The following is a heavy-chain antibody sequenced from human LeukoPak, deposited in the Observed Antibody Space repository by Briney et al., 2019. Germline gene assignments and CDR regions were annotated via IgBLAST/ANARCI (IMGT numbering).Heavy chain of an antibody. CDR3: ARGERTGYSSSWYGFDY. D-gene: IGHD6-13*01. V-gene: IGHV6-1*01. J-gene: IGHJ4*02. CDR2: TYYRSKWYK. CDR1: GDSLSSNSAA. Sequence: SQTLSLTCAISGDSLSSNSAAWNWIRQSPSRGLEWLGRTYYRSKWYKDYAVSVKSRITINPDTSKNQFSLQLNSVTPEDTAVYYCARGERTGYSSSWYGFDYWGQGTLVTVSS.